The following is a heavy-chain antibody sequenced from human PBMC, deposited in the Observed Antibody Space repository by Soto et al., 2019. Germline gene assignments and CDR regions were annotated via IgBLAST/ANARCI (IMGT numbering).Heavy chain of an antibody. CDR3: ARGPHYDFWSGYSEYYFDY. CDR2: ISAYHGIT. Sequence: ASVKVSCKASGGTFSSYTISWVRQAPGQGLEWMGRISAYHGITNYAQKLQGRVTMTADTSTSTAYMELRSLRSDDTAVYYCARGPHYDFWSGYSEYYFDYWGQGTLVTVSS. D-gene: IGHD3-3*01. J-gene: IGHJ4*02. CDR1: GGTFSSYT. V-gene: IGHV1-18*01.